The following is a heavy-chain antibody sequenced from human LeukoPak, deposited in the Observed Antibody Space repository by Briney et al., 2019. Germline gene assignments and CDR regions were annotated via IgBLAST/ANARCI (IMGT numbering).Heavy chain of an antibody. Sequence: GGSLRLSCAASGFTFSTYAISWVRQAPGKGLEWVSGISDSGGKTDYVDSVKGRFTVSRDNSKNTVYLQMNSLRAEDTAVYYCAARAGGFRHFDYWGQGTLVTVSS. CDR1: GFTFSTYA. CDR3: AARAGGFRHFDY. J-gene: IGHJ4*02. CDR2: ISDSGGKT. V-gene: IGHV3-23*01. D-gene: IGHD3-10*01.